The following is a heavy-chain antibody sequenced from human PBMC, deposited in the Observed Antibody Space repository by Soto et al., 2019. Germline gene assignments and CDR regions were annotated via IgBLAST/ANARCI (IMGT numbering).Heavy chain of an antibody. D-gene: IGHD2-2*02. CDR1: GGSVSSGSYY. V-gene: IGHV4-61*01. CDR3: AREGVGGYCSSTSCYTRYGMDV. CDR2: IHYSGST. Sequence: PSETLSLTCTVSGGSVSSGSYYWSWIRQPPGKGLEWIGYIHYSGSTNYNPSLKSRVTISVDTSKNQFSLKLSPVTAADTAVYYCAREGVGGYCSSTSCYTRYGMDVWGQGTTVTVSS. J-gene: IGHJ6*02.